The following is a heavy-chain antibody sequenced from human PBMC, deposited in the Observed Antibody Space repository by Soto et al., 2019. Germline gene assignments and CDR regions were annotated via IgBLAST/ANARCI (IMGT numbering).Heavy chain of an antibody. V-gene: IGHV1-18*01. CDR3: ARVPRQCFRESHYYHYYAIDL. J-gene: IGHJ6*02. Sequence: QVQLVQSGAEVKKPGASVKVSCKASGYTFTSYGISWVRQAPGQGLEWMGWISAYNGNTNYAQKLQGRVTMTTDTTTSTAPLELRSHRSDDTAVYSYARVPRQCFRESHYYHYYAIDLSRQGTPVTLSS. CDR2: ISAYNGNT. CDR1: GYTFTSYG. D-gene: IGHD3-10*01.